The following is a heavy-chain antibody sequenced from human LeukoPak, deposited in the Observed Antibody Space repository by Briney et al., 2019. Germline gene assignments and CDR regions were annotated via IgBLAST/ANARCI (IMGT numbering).Heavy chain of an antibody. J-gene: IGHJ6*02. CDR1: GYTFTGYY. Sequence: ASVKVSCKASGYTFTGYYMHWVRQAPGQGLEWMGWINPNSGGTNYAQKFQGWVTMTRDTSISTAYMELSRLRSDDTAVYYCARGRAAASYYYYGMDVWGQGTTVTVSS. D-gene: IGHD6-13*01. V-gene: IGHV1-2*04. CDR2: INPNSGGT. CDR3: ARGRAAASYYYYGMDV.